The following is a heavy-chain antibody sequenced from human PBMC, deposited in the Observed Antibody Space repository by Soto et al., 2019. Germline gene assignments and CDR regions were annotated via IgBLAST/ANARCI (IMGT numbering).Heavy chain of an antibody. CDR2: INPSGGST. D-gene: IGHD3-10*01. Sequence: GASVKVSCKASGYTFTSYYMHWVRQAPGQGLEWMGIINPSGGSTSYAQKFQGRVTMTRDTSTSTVYMELSSLRSEDTAVYYCAREALRYGSGSEVYYYYYGMDVWGQGTTVTVSS. CDR3: AREALRYGSGSEVYYYYYGMDV. CDR1: GYTFTSYY. J-gene: IGHJ6*02. V-gene: IGHV1-46*01.